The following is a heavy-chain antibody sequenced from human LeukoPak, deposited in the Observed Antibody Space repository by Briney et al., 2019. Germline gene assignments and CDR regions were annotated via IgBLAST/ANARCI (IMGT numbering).Heavy chain of an antibody. CDR1: GFTFNSYW. V-gene: IGHV3-74*01. D-gene: IGHD6-13*01. CDR3: ARMGGGVIAAAGGYYFDY. Sequence: GGSLRLSCAASGFTFNSYWMHWVRQAPGKGLVWVSRINTDGSSTSYADSVKGRFTISRDNAKNSLYLQMNSLRAEDTAVYYCARMGGGVIAAAGGYYFDYWGQGTLVTVSS. J-gene: IGHJ4*02. CDR2: INTDGSST.